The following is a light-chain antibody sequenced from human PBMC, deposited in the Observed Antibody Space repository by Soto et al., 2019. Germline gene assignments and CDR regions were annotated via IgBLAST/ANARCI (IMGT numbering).Light chain of an antibody. CDR1: SSNIGSNA. CDR3: AAWDDSLNGFFV. Sequence: QAVVTQPPSTSGTPGQRVTISCSGSSSNIGSNAVTWHQQLPVTAPKLLIYNDIERPSGVPDRFSGSKSGTSASLAISGLQSEDEADYYCAAWDDSLNGFFVFGTGTKVTVL. CDR2: NDI. V-gene: IGLV1-44*01. J-gene: IGLJ1*01.